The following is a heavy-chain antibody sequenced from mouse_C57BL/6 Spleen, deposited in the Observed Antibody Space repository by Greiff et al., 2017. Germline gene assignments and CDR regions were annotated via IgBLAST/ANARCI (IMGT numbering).Heavy chain of an antibody. CDR3: ARGGLRRGYYSAMDY. CDR2: IDPSDSYT. CDR1: GYTFTSYW. V-gene: IGHV1-50*01. J-gene: IGHJ4*01. D-gene: IGHD2-4*01. Sequence: QVQLQQPGAELVKPGASVKLSCKASGYTFTSYWMQWVKQRPGQGLEWIGEIDPSDSYTNYNQKFKGKATLTVDTSSSTAYMQLSSLTSEDSAVYYCARGGLRRGYYSAMDYWGQGTSVTVSS.